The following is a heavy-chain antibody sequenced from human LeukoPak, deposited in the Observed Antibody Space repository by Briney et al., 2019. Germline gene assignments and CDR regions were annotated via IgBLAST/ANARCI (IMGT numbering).Heavy chain of an antibody. CDR1: GFTFSAYY. D-gene: IGHD2-8*01. CDR3: ARDRMGPFDY. J-gene: IGHJ4*02. V-gene: IGHV3-11*04. CDR2: ISSSGSTI. Sequence: GGSLRLSCAASGFTFSAYYLSWIRQAPGNGLKWVSYISSSGSTIYYEDSVKGRFTISSDDAKNSLYLQVNRLRADDTAVYYCARDRMGPFDYWGQGTPVTVSS.